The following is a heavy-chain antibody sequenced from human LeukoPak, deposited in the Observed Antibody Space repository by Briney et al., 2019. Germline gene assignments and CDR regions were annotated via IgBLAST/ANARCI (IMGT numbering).Heavy chain of an antibody. Sequence: GGSLRLSCAASGFTFSSYAMSWVRQAPGKGLEWVSAISGSGGSTYYADSVKGRFTISRDNSKNTLYLQMNSLRAEDTAVYYCAKDGGITMVRGVIINDNWFDPWGQGTLVTVSS. CDR1: GFTFSSYA. CDR3: AKDGGITMVRGVIINDNWFDP. D-gene: IGHD3-10*01. J-gene: IGHJ5*02. V-gene: IGHV3-23*01. CDR2: ISGSGGST.